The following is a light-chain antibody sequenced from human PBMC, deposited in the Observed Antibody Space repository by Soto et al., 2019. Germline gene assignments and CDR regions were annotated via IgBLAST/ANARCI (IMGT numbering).Light chain of an antibody. J-gene: IGKJ1*01. V-gene: IGKV1-33*01. CDR2: DAS. CDR3: QHYDNVPWT. CDR1: QDISNY. Sequence: DIQMTQSPSSLSASVGDRVTITCQASQDISNYLNWYQQKPGKAPKLLIYDASNLETGVQSRFSGSGSGTDFTFTISSLQPEDIATYYCQHYDNVPWTFGQGTKVEIK.